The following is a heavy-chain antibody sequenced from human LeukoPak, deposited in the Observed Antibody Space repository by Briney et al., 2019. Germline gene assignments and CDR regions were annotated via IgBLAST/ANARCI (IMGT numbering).Heavy chain of an antibody. V-gene: IGHV3-7*01. D-gene: IGHD2-2*01. Sequence: PGGSLRLSCAASGFTFSTYCMTWVRQAPGKGLEWVANILQDGSETDYADSVKGRFTISRDNAKNSLYLQMNNLRAEDTAVYYCARDTRGESDYWGHGTLVTVSS. J-gene: IGHJ4*01. CDR2: ILQDGSET. CDR1: GFTFSTYC. CDR3: ARDTRGESDY.